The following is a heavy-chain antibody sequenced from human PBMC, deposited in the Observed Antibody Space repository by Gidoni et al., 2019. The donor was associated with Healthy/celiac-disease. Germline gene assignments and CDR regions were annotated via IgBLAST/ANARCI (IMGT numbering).Heavy chain of an antibody. D-gene: IGHD3-22*01. Sequence: GFTFSSYGMHWVRQAPGKGLEWVAVISYDGSNKYYADSVKGRFTISRDNSKNTLYLQMNSLRAEDTAVYYCAKGTRWYYDSSGYYLFDYWGQGTLVTVSS. J-gene: IGHJ4*02. CDR1: GFTFSSYG. V-gene: IGHV3-30*18. CDR2: ISYDGSNK. CDR3: AKGTRWYYDSSGYYLFDY.